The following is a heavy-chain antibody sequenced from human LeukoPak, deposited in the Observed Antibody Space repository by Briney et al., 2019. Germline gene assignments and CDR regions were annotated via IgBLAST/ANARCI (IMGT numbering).Heavy chain of an antibody. J-gene: IGHJ4*02. CDR1: GFTFSTHA. Sequence: GGSLRLSCAASGFTFSTHAVTWVRQAPGKGLEWVSIITRSGGTYYADSVKGRFTISRDNSKNTLYLQMNSLRAEDTAVYYCATWVFLGESGYYDYWGQRTLVTVSS. CDR3: ATWVFLGESGYYDY. CDR2: ITRSGGT. D-gene: IGHD3-10*01. V-gene: IGHV3-23*01.